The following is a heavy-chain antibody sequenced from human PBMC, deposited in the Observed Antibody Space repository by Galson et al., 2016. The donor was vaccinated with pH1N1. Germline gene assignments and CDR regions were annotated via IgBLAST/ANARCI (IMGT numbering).Heavy chain of an antibody. Sequence: SETLSLTCSVSGGSMFAYYWNWIRQPPGKGLGWIGYIYSTGGTNYNPSLKSRVAISVNTSNNQFSLNLISVTAADTAVYYCARGGTVTNPLATWGQGTLVTVSS. CDR2: IYSTGGT. D-gene: IGHD4-17*01. CDR3: ARGGTVTNPLAT. J-gene: IGHJ5*02. CDR1: GGSMFAYY. V-gene: IGHV4-59*01.